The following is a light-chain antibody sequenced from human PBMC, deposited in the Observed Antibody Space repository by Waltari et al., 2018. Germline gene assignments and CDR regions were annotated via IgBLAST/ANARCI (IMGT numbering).Light chain of an antibody. CDR1: HISSTY. CDR3: QQNVSTQTT. V-gene: IGKV1-39*01. Sequence: TSRTRHISSTYLNWYQQKPGKAPKFLIYAASSRPSGIPERFSGSRSGTEFSLTISSLQPEDFATYYCQQNVSTQTTFGGGTQVELK. J-gene: IGKJ4*01. CDR2: AAS.